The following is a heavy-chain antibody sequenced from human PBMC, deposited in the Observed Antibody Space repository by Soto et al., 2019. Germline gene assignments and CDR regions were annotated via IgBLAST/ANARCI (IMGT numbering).Heavy chain of an antibody. Sequence: GGSLRLSCAASGFTFSSYEMNWVRQAPGKGLEWVSYISSSGSTIYYADSVKGRFTISRDNAKNSLYLQMNSLRDEDTAVYYCARDGLRLAELSSINWFDPWGQGTQVTVSS. CDR2: ISSSGSTI. CDR3: ARDGLRLAELSSINWFDP. J-gene: IGHJ5*02. D-gene: IGHD3-16*02. V-gene: IGHV3-48*03. CDR1: GFTFSSYE.